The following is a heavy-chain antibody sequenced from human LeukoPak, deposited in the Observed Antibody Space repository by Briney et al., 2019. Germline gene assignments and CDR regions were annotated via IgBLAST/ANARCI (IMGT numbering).Heavy chain of an antibody. Sequence: ASVRVSCTASGGTFSSYAMSWVRQAPGQGLEWMGWIIPIRGIANYAQKFQGRVTITTDKSTSTAYMELSSLRSEDTAVYYCASESPDYDILTRYYSDYWGQGALVTGSS. D-gene: IGHD3-9*01. CDR3: ASESPDYDILTRYYSDY. J-gene: IGHJ4*02. CDR1: GGTFSSYA. V-gene: IGHV1-69*04. CDR2: IIPIRGIA.